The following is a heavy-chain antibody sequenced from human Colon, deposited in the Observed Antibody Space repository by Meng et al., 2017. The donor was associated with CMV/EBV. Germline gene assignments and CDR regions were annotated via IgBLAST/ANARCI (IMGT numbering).Heavy chain of an antibody. CDR1: GYTFSNYF. D-gene: IGHD6-25*01. J-gene: IGHJ4*02. V-gene: IGHV1-2*02. Sequence: ASVKVSCKASGYTFSNYFIHWVRQAPGQGLEWMGWIDPRSGDTNFAQNFQGRVSMTRDTSITTAHMELTSLTSDDTALYYCAREGMSTPSAADSWGQGTLVPSPQ. CDR2: IDPRSGDT. CDR3: AREGMSTPSAADS.